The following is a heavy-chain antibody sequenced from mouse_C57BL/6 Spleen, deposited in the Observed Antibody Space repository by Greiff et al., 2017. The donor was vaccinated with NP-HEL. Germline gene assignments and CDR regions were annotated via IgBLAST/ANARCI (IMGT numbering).Heavy chain of an antibody. CDR2: IWPGGGT. D-gene: IGHD2-13*01. CDR3: ASSYSDYGWYFDV. J-gene: IGHJ1*03. Sequence: VKLVESGPGLVAPSQSLSITCTVSGFSLTSYAISWVRQPPGKGLEWLGVIWPGGGTNYNSALKSRLSISKDNSKSQVFLKMNSLQTDDTARYDCASSYSDYGWYFDVWGTGTTVTVSS. V-gene: IGHV2-9-1*01. CDR1: GFSLTSYA.